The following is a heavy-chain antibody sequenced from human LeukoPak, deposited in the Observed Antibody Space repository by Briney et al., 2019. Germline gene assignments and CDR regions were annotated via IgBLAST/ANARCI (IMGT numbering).Heavy chain of an antibody. Sequence: ASVKVSCKASGYTFTSYGISWVRRAPGQGLEWMGWISAYNGNTNYAQKLQGRVTMTTDTSTSTAYMELRSLRSDDTAVYYCAGFRGNSSKGRLNWFDPWGQGTLVTVSS. CDR2: ISAYNGNT. D-gene: IGHD6-13*01. CDR3: AGFRGNSSKGRLNWFDP. V-gene: IGHV1-18*01. CDR1: GYTFTSYG. J-gene: IGHJ5*02.